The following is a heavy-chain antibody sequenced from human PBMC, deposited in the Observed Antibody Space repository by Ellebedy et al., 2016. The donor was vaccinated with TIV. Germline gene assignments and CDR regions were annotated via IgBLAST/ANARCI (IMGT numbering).Heavy chain of an antibody. CDR1: GFTFSSYG. V-gene: IGHV3-33*06. Sequence: PGGSLRLSCVASGFTFSSYGMHWVRQAPGKGLEWVAVVWFDGSNEDYANSVKGRFTISRDNSKNTLYLQMNSLRAEDTAVYYCAKDTWFGESDYWGQGTLVTVSS. J-gene: IGHJ4*02. CDR3: AKDTWFGESDY. D-gene: IGHD3-10*01. CDR2: VWFDGSNE.